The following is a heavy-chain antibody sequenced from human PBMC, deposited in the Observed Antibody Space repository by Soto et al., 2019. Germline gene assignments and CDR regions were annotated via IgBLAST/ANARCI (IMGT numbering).Heavy chain of an antibody. J-gene: IGHJ4*02. CDR2: IKSKTDGGTT. Sequence: EVQLVESGGGLVKPGGSLRLSCAASGFTFSNAWMSWVRQAPGKGLEWVGRIKSKTDGGTTDYAAPVKGRFTISRDDSKNTLYLQMNSLKTEDTAAYYCTTGVPWRSVAAPFDYWGQGTLVTVSS. V-gene: IGHV3-15*01. D-gene: IGHD6-19*01. CDR3: TTGVPWRSVAAPFDY. CDR1: GFTFSNAW.